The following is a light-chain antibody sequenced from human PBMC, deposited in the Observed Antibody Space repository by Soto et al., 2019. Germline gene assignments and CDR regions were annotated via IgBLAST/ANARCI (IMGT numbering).Light chain of an antibody. J-gene: IGKJ2*01. CDR1: QGISSY. Sequence: DIPLTQSPSFLSTSVGDRVTITCRASQGISSYLAWYQQKPGKAPKLLISAASTLQSGVPSRFSGSGSGTEFTLTISSLQPEDFATYYCQQLNGYPSFGQGTKLEI. V-gene: IGKV1-9*01. CDR2: AAS. CDR3: QQLNGYPS.